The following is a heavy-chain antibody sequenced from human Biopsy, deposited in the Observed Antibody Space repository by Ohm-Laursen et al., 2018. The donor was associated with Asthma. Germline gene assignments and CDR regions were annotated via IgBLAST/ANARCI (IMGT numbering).Heavy chain of an antibody. V-gene: IGHV4-31*03. CDR2: IYSSGGT. Sequence: TLSLTCTVSGGSISSSSYYWGWVRQHPGKGLELIGYIYSSGGTYYNPSLKSRVTISMDRSKNQFSLKVNSVTAADTAVYYCAREAATAGFFDPWGQGSLVTVSS. CDR3: AREAATAGFFDP. D-gene: IGHD6-13*01. CDR1: GGSISSSSYY. J-gene: IGHJ5*02.